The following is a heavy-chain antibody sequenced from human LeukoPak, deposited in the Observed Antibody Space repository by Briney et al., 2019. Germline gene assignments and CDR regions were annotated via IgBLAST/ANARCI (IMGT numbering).Heavy chain of an antibody. D-gene: IGHD3-10*01. CDR2: IYYTGSI. CDR3: ARDHSYYFGSQTSTLDV. J-gene: IGHJ6*02. Sequence: SETLSLTCTISGASISTGGYYWTWIRQPPGEGLEWIGYIYYTGSIGYNASLKSRLTISLETSKNRFSLKLNSVTAADTAVCYCARDHSYYFGSQTSTLDVWGQGTAVTVSS. CDR1: GASISTGGYY. V-gene: IGHV4-31*03.